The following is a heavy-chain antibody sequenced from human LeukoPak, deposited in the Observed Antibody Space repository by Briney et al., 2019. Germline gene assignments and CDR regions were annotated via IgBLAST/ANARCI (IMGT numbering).Heavy chain of an antibody. CDR3: ATPPLSHYGSGSPTPDTFDI. J-gene: IGHJ3*02. V-gene: IGHV5-51*01. D-gene: IGHD3-10*01. CDR2: IYPDDSDT. CDR1: GYSFINHW. Sequence: GESLKISCKGSGYSFINHWIGWVRQMPGKGLEWMGIIYPDDSDTRYSPSFQGQVTISVDKSNSTAYLQWTSLKASDTAMYYCATPPLSHYGSGSPTPDTFDIWGQGTMVTVSS.